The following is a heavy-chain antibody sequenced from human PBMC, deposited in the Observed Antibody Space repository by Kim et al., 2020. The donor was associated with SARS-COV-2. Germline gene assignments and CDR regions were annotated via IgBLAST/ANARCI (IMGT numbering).Heavy chain of an antibody. V-gene: IGHV3-23*01. CDR1: GFTFSSYA. CDR3: AKARPGSYGSLDY. J-gene: IGHJ4*02. CDR2: IGSSGDGT. D-gene: IGHD1-26*01. Sequence: GVSLRLSCAASGFTFSSYAMSWVRQAPGRGLEWVSAIGSSGDGTYHADSVKGRFTISRDNSKDTLFLQMNSLRAEDTSVYYCAKARPGSYGSLDYWGQGTLVTVSS.